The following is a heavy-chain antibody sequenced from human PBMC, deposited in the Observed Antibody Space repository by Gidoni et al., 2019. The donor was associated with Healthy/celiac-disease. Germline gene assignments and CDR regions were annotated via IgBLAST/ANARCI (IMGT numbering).Heavy chain of an antibody. CDR1: GFTFSSYA. CDR2: ISYDGSNK. Sequence: QVQLVESGGGVVQPGRSRGLSCSASGFTFSSYAMPWVRQAPGKGLEWVAVISYDGSNKYYADSVKGRFTISRDNSKNTLYLQMNSLRAEDTAVYYCAREGVTGTTRYFDYWGQGTLVTVSS. D-gene: IGHD1-20*01. V-gene: IGHV3-30-3*01. CDR3: AREGVTGTTRYFDY. J-gene: IGHJ4*02.